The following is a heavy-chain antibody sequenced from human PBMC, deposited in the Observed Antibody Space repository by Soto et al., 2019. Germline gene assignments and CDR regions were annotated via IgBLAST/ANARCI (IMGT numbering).Heavy chain of an antibody. CDR2: IYYSGST. V-gene: IGHV4-39*01. CDR1: GDSISSRSYY. J-gene: IGHJ5*02. CDR3: ASHRNYDTHGFDP. D-gene: IGHD3-9*01. Sequence: QLQLQESGPGLVKPSETLSLTCTVSGDSISSRSYYWGWIRQPPGKGLEWIGSIYYSGSTYYNPSLKSRVPISIDTSKNQLSLKLSSVTAADTAAFYCASHRNYDTHGFDPWGQGTLVTVSS.